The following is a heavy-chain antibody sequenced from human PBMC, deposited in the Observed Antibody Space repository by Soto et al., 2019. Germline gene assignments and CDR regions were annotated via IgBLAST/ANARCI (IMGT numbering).Heavy chain of an antibody. Sequence: ASVKVSCKASGYTFTSYAMHWVRQAPGQRLEWMGWINAGNGNTKYSQKFQGRVTITADESTSTAYMELSSLRSEDTAVYYCARVEMATISYFDYWGQGTLVTVSS. D-gene: IGHD5-12*01. CDR1: GYTFTSYA. CDR2: INAGNGNT. J-gene: IGHJ4*02. CDR3: ARVEMATISYFDY. V-gene: IGHV1-3*01.